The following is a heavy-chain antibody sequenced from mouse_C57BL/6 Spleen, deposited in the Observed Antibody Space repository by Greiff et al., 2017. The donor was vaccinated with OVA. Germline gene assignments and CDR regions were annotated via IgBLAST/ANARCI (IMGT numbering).Heavy chain of an antibody. D-gene: IGHD1-1*01. V-gene: IGHV5-4*01. CDR1: GFTFSSYS. CDR2: ISDGGSYT. CDR3: ARDGDYGSSYWYFDV. Sequence: EVQLQQSGGGLVKPGASLKLSCAASGFTFSSYSMSWVRQTPEKRLEWVATISDGGSYTYYPDNVKGRFTISRDNAKNNLYLQMSHLKSEDTAMYYCARDGDYGSSYWYFDVWGTGTTVTVSS. J-gene: IGHJ1*03.